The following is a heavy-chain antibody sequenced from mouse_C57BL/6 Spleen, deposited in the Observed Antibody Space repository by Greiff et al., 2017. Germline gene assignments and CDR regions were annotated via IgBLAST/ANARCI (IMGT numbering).Heavy chain of an antibody. D-gene: IGHD2-4*01. Sequence: VQLQQSGPELVKPGASVKISCKAPGYTFTDYYMNWVKQSHGTSLEWIGDINPNNGGTRYNQKFKGKDTLTVDKSSSTAYMELRSLTSEDSAVYYCAREGDYDEGAWFAYWGQGTLVTVSA. V-gene: IGHV1-26*01. CDR3: AREGDYDEGAWFAY. J-gene: IGHJ3*01. CDR1: GYTFTDYY. CDR2: INPNNGGT.